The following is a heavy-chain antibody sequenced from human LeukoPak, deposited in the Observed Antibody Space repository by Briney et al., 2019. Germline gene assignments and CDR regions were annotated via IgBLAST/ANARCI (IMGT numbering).Heavy chain of an antibody. CDR1: GFTVSSNY. CDR3: ARHSPRTGRYFDWLLFVY. CDR2: IYGGGST. J-gene: IGHJ4*02. Sequence: GGSLRLSCAASGFTVSSNYMSWVRQAPGKGLEWVSVIYGGGSTYYADSVKGGFTISRDNSKNTLYLKMNSLRAEDTAVYYCARHSPRTGRYFDWLLFVYWGERTLVPVSS. V-gene: IGHV3-66*04. D-gene: IGHD3-9*01.